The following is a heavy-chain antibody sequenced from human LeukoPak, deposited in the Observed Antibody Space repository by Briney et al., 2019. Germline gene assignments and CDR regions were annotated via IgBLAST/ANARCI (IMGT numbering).Heavy chain of an antibody. CDR2: ISYDGSNK. D-gene: IGHD3-3*01. Sequence: GGSLRLSCAASGFTFSSYAMSWVRQAPGKGLEWVAVISYDGSNKYYADSVKGRFTISRDNSKNTLYLQMNSLRAEDTAVYYCARDRRDFWSGLYYYYGMDVWGQGTTVTVSS. V-gene: IGHV3-30-3*01. CDR1: GFTFSSYA. CDR3: ARDRRDFWSGLYYYYGMDV. J-gene: IGHJ6*02.